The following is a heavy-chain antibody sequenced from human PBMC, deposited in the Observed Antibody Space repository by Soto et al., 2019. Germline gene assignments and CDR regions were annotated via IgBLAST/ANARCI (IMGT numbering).Heavy chain of an antibody. D-gene: IGHD5-18*01. CDR1: GFTFSSHS. Sequence: EVQLVESGGGLVKPGGSLRLSCAVSGFTFSSHSMNWVRQAPGKGLEWVSSITTSSEYKYYTDSVKGRFTLSRDNAKNSLYLQMNSLRAEDTAVYYCARWTRGFSYGKIDYWGRGTLVAV. J-gene: IGHJ4*02. CDR3: ARWTRGFSYGKIDY. V-gene: IGHV3-21*01. CDR2: ITTSSEYK.